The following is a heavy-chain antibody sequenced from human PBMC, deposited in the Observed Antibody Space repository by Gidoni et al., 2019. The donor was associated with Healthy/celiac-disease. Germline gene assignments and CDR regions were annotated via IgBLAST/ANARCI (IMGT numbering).Heavy chain of an antibody. CDR2: ISYDGSNK. V-gene: IGHV3-30-3*01. J-gene: IGHJ3*02. CDR1: DFTFSSSA. D-gene: IGHD6-19*01. CDR3: ARDSGLYSSGWTDAFDI. Sequence: QVQLVESGGAVVQPGSALRLSWSASDFTFSSSAMHWVRQAPGKGLEWVAVISYDGSNKYYADSVKGRFTISRDNSKNTLYLQMNSLRAEDTAVYYCARDSGLYSSGWTDAFDIWGQGTMVTVSS.